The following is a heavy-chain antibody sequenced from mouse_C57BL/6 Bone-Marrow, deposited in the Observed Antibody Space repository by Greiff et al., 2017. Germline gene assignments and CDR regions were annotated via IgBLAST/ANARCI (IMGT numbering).Heavy chain of an antibody. Sequence: VQLQQSGAELVRPGASVKLSCTASGFNIKDDYMHWVKQRPEQGLEWIGWIDPENGDTEYASKFQGKATITADTSSNTAYLQLSSLTSEDTAVYYCTTGSVDNWGKGTTLTVSS. V-gene: IGHV14-4*01. CDR3: TTGSVDN. J-gene: IGHJ2*01. CDR2: IDPENGDT. CDR1: GFNIKDDY. D-gene: IGHD1-1*01.